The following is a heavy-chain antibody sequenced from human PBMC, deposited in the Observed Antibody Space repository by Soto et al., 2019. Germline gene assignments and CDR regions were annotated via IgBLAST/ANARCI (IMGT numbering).Heavy chain of an antibody. D-gene: IGHD2-15*01. J-gene: IGHJ4*02. CDR3: TSRPLYCSGGSCYRGRVDY. V-gene: IGHV3-73*01. CDR2: IRSKANSNTT. CDR1: GFTFSGSA. Sequence: GGSLRLSCAASGFTFSGSAMHWVRQASGKGLEWVGRIRSKANSNTTAYAASVKGRSTISRDDSKNTAYLQMNSLKTEDTAVYSCTSRPLYCSGGSCYRGRVDYWGQGTLVTVSS.